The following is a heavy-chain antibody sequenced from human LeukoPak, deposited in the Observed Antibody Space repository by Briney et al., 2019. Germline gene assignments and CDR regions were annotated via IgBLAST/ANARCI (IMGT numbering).Heavy chain of an antibody. J-gene: IGHJ4*02. Sequence: GGSLRLSCAASGFTFSNYSMNWVRQAPGKGLEWVSSISSSSSYIYYADSVKGRLTISRDNAKNSLYLQMNSLRAEDTAVYYCARVGGMIAAAADYWGQGTLVTVSS. D-gene: IGHD6-13*01. CDR1: GFTFSNYS. CDR2: ISSSSSYI. V-gene: IGHV3-21*01. CDR3: ARVGGMIAAAADY.